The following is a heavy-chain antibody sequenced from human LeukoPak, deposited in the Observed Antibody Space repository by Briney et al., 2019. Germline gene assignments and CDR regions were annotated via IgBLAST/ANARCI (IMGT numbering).Heavy chain of an antibody. CDR3: AKAPGTVNYYYYYVGV. Sequence: GGSLRLSCAASGFTFSGYGMHWVRQAPGKGLEWVAFIRYDGSNKYYADSVKGRFTISRDNSKNTLYLQMNSLRAEDTAVYYCAKAPGTVNYYYYYVGVWGKGTTVTVSS. CDR1: GFTFSGYG. V-gene: IGHV3-30*02. CDR2: IRYDGSNK. J-gene: IGHJ6*03. D-gene: IGHD1-14*01.